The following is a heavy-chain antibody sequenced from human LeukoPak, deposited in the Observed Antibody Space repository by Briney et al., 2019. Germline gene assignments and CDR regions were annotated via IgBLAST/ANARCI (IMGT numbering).Heavy chain of an antibody. Sequence: SETLSLTCTVSEGSISSSSYYWGWIRQPPGKGLEWIGSIYYSGSTYYNPSLKSRDTISVDTSKNQFSLKLSSVTAADTAVYYCARGPDCSSTSCYELYYYYYYMDVWGKGTTVTVSS. J-gene: IGHJ6*03. CDR1: EGSISSSSYY. V-gene: IGHV4-39*07. D-gene: IGHD2-2*01. CDR2: IYYSGST. CDR3: ARGPDCSSTSCYELYYYYYYMDV.